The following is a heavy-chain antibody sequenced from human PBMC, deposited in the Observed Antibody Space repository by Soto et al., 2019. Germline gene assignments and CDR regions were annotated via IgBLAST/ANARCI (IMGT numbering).Heavy chain of an antibody. CDR1: GFTFSVYD. J-gene: IGHJ4*02. CDR2: IGSAGDT. CDR3: TRGKQGGHDY. Sequence: EVQLVESGGGLVQPGGSLRLSCVASGFTFSVYDMHWVLQATGKGLEWVSAIGSAGDTYYAGSVNVRFTISRENDKNSLSLQMNNLRAGDTAVYYCTRGKQGGHDYRGQGTLVTVSS. V-gene: IGHV3-13*01. D-gene: IGHD3-16*01.